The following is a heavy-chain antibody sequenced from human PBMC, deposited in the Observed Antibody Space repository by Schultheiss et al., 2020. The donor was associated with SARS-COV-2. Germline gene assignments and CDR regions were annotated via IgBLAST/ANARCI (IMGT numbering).Heavy chain of an antibody. CDR3: ARDPSIAAAGTPFDY. CDR2: IIPIFGTA. Sequence: SVKVSCKASGYNFIGYGISWVRQAPGQGLEWMGGIIPIFGTANYAQKFQGRVTITADESTSTAYMELSSLRSEDTAVYYCARDPSIAAAGTPFDYWGQGTLVTVSS. D-gene: IGHD6-13*01. CDR1: GYNFIGYG. J-gene: IGHJ4*02. V-gene: IGHV1-69*13.